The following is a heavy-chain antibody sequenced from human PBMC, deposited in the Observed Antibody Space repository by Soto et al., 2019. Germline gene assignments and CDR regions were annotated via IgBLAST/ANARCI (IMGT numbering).Heavy chain of an antibody. V-gene: IGHV4-39*01. Sequence: SETLSLTCTVSGGSISSSSYYWGWIRQPPGKGLEWIGSIYYSGSTYYNPSLKSRVTISVDTSKNQFSLKLSSVTAADTAVYYCARHRDDSSGYYLAYFDYWGQGTLVTVSS. CDR1: GGSISSSSYY. D-gene: IGHD3-22*01. CDR3: ARHRDDSSGYYLAYFDY. J-gene: IGHJ4*02. CDR2: IYYSGST.